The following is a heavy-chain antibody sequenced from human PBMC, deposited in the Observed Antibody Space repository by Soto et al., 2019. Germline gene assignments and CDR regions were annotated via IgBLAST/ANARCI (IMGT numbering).Heavy chain of an antibody. CDR3: ARVFGQDGDDVDY. Sequence: SETLSLTCTVSGGSISSSSYYWGWIRQPPGKGLEWIGSIYYSGSTYYNSSLKSRVTISVDTSKNQFSLKLSSVTAADTAVYYCARVFGQDGDDVDYWGQGTLVTVSS. CDR2: IYYSGST. J-gene: IGHJ4*02. D-gene: IGHD4-17*01. CDR1: GGSISSSSYY. V-gene: IGHV4-39*01.